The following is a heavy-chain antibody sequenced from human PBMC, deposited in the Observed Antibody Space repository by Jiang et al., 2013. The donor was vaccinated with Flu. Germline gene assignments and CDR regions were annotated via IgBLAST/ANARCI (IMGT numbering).Heavy chain of an antibody. CDR3: ARGRIVVVPAAIPGNRAGFDY. CDR1: GFTFSSYA. J-gene: IGHJ4*02. Sequence: PGRSLRLSCAASGFTFSSYAMHWVRQAPGKGLEWVAVISYDGSNKYYADSVKGRFTISRDNSKNTLYLQMNSLRAEDTAVYYCARGRIVVVPAAIPGNRAGFDYWGQGTLVTVSS. V-gene: IGHV3-30-3*01. CDR2: ISYDGSNK. D-gene: IGHD2-2*02.